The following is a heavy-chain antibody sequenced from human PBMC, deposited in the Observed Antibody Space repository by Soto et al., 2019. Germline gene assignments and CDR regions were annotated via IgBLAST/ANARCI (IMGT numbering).Heavy chain of an antibody. CDR3: AREEISYYYGSGSHDAFEI. CDR2: ISSSSSTI. Sequence: GGSLRLSCAASGFTFSSYSMNWVRQAPGKGLEWVSYISSSSSTIYYADSVKGRFTISRDNAKNSLYLQMNSLRDEDTAVYYCAREEISYYYGSGSHDAFEIWGKGTMVTVAS. CDR1: GFTFSSYS. D-gene: IGHD3-10*01. V-gene: IGHV3-48*02. J-gene: IGHJ3*02.